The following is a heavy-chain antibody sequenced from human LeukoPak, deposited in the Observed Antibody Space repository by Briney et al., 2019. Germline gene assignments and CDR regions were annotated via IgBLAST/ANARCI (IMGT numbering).Heavy chain of an antibody. D-gene: IGHD6-13*01. CDR3: AREHNIAAAGTWDYYYGMDV. CDR2: INPNSGGT. CDR1: GYTFTGYY. V-gene: IGHV1-2*02. J-gene: IGHJ6*02. Sequence: GASVKVSCKASGYTFTGYYMHWVRQAPGQGLEWMGWINPNSGGTNYAQKLQGRVTMTTDTSTSTAYMELRSLRSDDTAVYYCAREHNIAAAGTWDYYYGMDVWGQGTTVTVSS.